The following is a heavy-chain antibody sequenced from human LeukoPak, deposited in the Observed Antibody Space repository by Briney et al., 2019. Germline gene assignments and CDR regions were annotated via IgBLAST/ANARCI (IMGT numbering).Heavy chain of an antibody. V-gene: IGHV4-61*02. Sequence: ASETLSLTCTVSGGSISSGSYYWSWIRQPAGKGLEWIGRIYTSGSTNYNPSLKSRVTISVDTSKNQFSLKLSSVTAADTAVYYCASSWGYYYHSSGYGAFDIWGQGTVATVSS. CDR3: ASSWGYYYHSSGYGAFDI. D-gene: IGHD3-22*01. J-gene: IGHJ3*02. CDR2: IYTSGST. CDR1: GGSISSGSYY.